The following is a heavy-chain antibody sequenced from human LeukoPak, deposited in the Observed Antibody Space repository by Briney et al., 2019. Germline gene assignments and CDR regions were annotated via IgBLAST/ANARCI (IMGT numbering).Heavy chain of an antibody. J-gene: IGHJ4*02. D-gene: IGHD3-10*01. Sequence: SETLSLTCPVSGASINAYYWSWIRQPPGKGLEWVGYVYHSGSTNYNPSLKSRVTMSVDTSNNQFSLKLSSVTAADTAVYYCARHGGSGSYSPFDYGGQGTLVTVSS. CDR1: GASINAYY. CDR3: ARHGGSGSYSPFDY. CDR2: VYHSGST. V-gene: IGHV4-59*08.